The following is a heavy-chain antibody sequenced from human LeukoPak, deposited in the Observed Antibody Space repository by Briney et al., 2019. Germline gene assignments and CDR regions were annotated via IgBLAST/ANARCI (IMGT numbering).Heavy chain of an antibody. CDR3: ARGGGLDV. D-gene: IGHD3-16*01. Sequence: GGSLRLSCAASGFTFSSYGMHWVRLAPGKGLEWVASINHNGNVNYYVDSVKGRFTISRDNAKNSLYLQMSNLRAEDTAVYFCARGGGLDVWGQGATVTVSS. V-gene: IGHV3-7*03. CDR2: INHNGNVN. CDR1: GFTFSSYG. J-gene: IGHJ6*02.